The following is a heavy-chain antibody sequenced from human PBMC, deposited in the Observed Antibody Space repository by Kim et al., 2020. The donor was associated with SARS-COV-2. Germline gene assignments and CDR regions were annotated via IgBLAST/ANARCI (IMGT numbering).Heavy chain of an antibody. J-gene: IGHJ6*02. CDR3: TKDLIPGGADV. V-gene: IGHV3-9*01. CDR2: ISLDNNRI. D-gene: IGHD2-21*01. Sequence: GGSLRISCAVSGITFEKYAMHWVRQVPGKGLEWVAGISLDNNRIDYAASVKGRFTISRDAAKNSLYLQMSSLRAEDTALYYCTKDLIPGGADVWGQGTTVTVSS. CDR1: GITFEKYA.